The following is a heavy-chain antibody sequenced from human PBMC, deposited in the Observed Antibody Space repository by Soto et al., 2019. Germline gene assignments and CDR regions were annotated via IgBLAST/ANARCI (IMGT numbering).Heavy chain of an antibody. V-gene: IGHV1-18*01. D-gene: IGHD2-8*01. J-gene: IGHJ4*02. Sequence: ASVKVSCKASGYTFTSYGISWVRQAPGQGLEWMGWISAYNGNTNYAQKLQGRVTMTTDTSTSTAYMELRSLRSDDTAVYYCARALCTNGVCYGLAYFDYWGQGTLVTVSS. CDR1: GYTFTSYG. CDR2: ISAYNGNT. CDR3: ARALCTNGVCYGLAYFDY.